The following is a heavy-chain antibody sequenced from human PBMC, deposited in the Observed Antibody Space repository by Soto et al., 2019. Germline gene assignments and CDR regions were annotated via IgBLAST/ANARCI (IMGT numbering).Heavy chain of an antibody. CDR2: IIPIFGTA. CDR1: GGTFSNYA. Sequence: QVQLVQSGAEVKKPGSSVKVSCKASGGTFSNYAISWVRQAPGQGLEWMGGIIPIFGTANYAQKFQGRVTITADESMSTAYMELSSLRSEDTAVYYCARDVADYYDSSGYLKGFDYWGQGTLVTVSS. CDR3: ARDVADYYDSSGYLKGFDY. V-gene: IGHV1-69*01. D-gene: IGHD3-22*01. J-gene: IGHJ4*02.